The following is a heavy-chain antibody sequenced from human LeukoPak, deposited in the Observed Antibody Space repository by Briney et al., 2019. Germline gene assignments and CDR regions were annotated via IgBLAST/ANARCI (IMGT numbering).Heavy chain of an antibody. CDR2: ISGSGGST. J-gene: IGHJ6*04. Sequence: GGSLRLSCAATGFTFRSYGMHWVRQAPGKGLEWVSAISGSGGSTYYADSVKGRFTISRDNSKNTLYLQMNSLRAEDTAVYYCAKDLGLDVWGKGTTVTVSS. CDR3: AKDLGLDV. CDR1: GFTFRSYG. V-gene: IGHV3-23*01.